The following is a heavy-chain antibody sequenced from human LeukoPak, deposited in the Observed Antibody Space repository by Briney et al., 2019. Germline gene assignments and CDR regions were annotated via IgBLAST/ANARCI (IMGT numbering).Heavy chain of an antibody. V-gene: IGHV1-2*02. CDR1: GYTFTSYG. CDR3: ARDRGSGWYGGVDY. J-gene: IGHJ4*02. D-gene: IGHD6-19*01. CDR2: INPNSGGA. Sequence: ASVKVSCKASGYTFTSYGISWVRQAPGQGLEWMGWINPNSGGANYAQKFQGRVTMTRDTSISTAYMELSRLRSDDTAVYYCARDRGSGWYGGVDYWGQGTLVTVSS.